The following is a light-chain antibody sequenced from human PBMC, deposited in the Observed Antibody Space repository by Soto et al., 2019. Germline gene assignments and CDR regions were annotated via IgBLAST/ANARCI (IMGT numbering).Light chain of an antibody. Sequence: QSVLTQRRSVSVSPGQSVTISCTGTGSDVGGYNYVSWYQQHPGKAPKLMIFDVTTRPSGVPDRFSGSKSGNTASLTISGLQAEDEADYYCCSYVSTYTYVFGTGTKVTVL. CDR1: GSDVGGYNY. V-gene: IGLV2-11*01. CDR2: DVT. J-gene: IGLJ1*01. CDR3: CSYVSTYTYV.